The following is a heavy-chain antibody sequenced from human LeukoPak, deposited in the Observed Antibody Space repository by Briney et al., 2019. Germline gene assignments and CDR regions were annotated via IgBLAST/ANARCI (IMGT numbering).Heavy chain of an antibody. D-gene: IGHD3-22*01. J-gene: IGHJ4*02. CDR3: AKFDYYDSSGYYNKVLDAFDI. CDR1: GFSVTNYG. Sequence: GGSLRLSCAASGFSVTNYGMSWARQAPGKGLDWVSGISESGDYTYYVDSVKGRFTISRDNSKNTLYLQMNSLRAEDTAVYYCAKFDYYDSSGYYNKVLDAFDIWGQGTLVTVSS. CDR2: ISESGDYT. V-gene: IGHV3-23*01.